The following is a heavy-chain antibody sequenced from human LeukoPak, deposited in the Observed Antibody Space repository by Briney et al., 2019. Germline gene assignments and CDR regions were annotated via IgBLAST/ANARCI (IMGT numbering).Heavy chain of an antibody. Sequence: GGSLRLSCAASGFTFSSYSMNWVRQAPGKGLEWVSAISSYGGDTYYANSVKGRLTISRDNADNSLYLHMNSLRAEDTAVYYCASGYDFWTGYYTYYFDYWGQGTLVTVSS. D-gene: IGHD3-3*01. J-gene: IGHJ4*02. V-gene: IGHV3-21*01. CDR1: GFTFSSYS. CDR2: ISSYGGDT. CDR3: ASGYDFWTGYYTYYFDY.